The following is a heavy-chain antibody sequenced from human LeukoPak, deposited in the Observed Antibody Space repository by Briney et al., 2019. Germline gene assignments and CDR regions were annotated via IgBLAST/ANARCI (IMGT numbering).Heavy chain of an antibody. Sequence: GGSLRLSCTASGFTFSSYGIHWVRQAPGKGLEWVSYISSSGSTIYYADSVKGRFTISRDNAKNSLYLQMNSLRAEDTAVYYCAELGITMIGGVWGKGTTVIISS. CDR3: AELGITMIGGV. D-gene: IGHD3-10*02. CDR1: GFTFSSYG. CDR2: ISSSGSTI. V-gene: IGHV3-48*03. J-gene: IGHJ6*04.